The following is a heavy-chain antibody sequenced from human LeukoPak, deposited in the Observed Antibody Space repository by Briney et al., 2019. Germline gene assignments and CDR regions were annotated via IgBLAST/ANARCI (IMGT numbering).Heavy chain of an antibody. CDR1: GFTFSNHW. CDR3: TELDGY. V-gene: IGHV3-74*01. D-gene: IGHD3/OR15-3a*01. CDR2: LSDDGIST. Sequence: PGGSLTLSCAASGFTFSNHWMHWVRQAPGKGLVWVSRLSDDGISTSYADSVKGRFTISRDNARNMLFLQRDSLRAVDTGVNYCTELDGYWGQGTLVTVSS. J-gene: IGHJ4*01.